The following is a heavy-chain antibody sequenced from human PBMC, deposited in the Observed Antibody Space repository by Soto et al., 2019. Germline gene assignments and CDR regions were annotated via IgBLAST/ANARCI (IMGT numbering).Heavy chain of an antibody. V-gene: IGHV1-69*13. Sequence: ASVKVSCKASGGTFSSYAISWVRQAPGQGLEWMGGIIPIFGTANYAQKFQGRVTITADESTSTAYMELSSLRSEDTAVYYCARFGPTYDYGDYPNWFDPWGQGTLVTVSS. CDR1: GGTFSSYA. D-gene: IGHD4-17*01. CDR2: IIPIFGTA. CDR3: ARFGPTYDYGDYPNWFDP. J-gene: IGHJ5*02.